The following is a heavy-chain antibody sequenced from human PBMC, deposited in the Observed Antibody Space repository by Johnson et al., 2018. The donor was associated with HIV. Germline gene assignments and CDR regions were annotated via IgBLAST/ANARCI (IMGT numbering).Heavy chain of an antibody. V-gene: IGHV3-23*01. CDR2: VTGTGGDT. D-gene: IGHD7-27*01. Sequence: DVQLLESGGGLVQPAGSLRLSCPASRFTFSSYGLSWVRQAPGQGLVWVSGVTGTGGDTYYAESVTGLFTISRDNSKNTLYLQMNKLRAEDTAVYNCARPSNWGVGADAFDIWGQGTMVTVSS. CDR1: RFTFSSYG. J-gene: IGHJ3*02. CDR3: ARPSNWGVGADAFDI.